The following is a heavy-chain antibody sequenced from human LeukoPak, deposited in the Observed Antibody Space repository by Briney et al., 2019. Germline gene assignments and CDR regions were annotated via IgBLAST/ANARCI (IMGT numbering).Heavy chain of an antibody. V-gene: IGHV3-30*03. CDR2: ISHEGSFQ. D-gene: IGHD6-19*01. J-gene: IGHJ4*02. Sequence: GGSLRLSCVASTFSLSSHSMNWVRQAPGKGLEWLAVISHEGSFQNYADSVRGRFTVSKDNSKNIAYLQMNSLRPDDTAVYFCARTREKWQVLDYWGQGTLVTVSS. CDR3: ARTREKWQVLDY. CDR1: TFSLSSHS.